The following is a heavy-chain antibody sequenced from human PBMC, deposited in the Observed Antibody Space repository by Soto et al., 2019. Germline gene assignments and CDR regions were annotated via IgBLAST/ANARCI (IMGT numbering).Heavy chain of an antibody. V-gene: IGHV5-51*01. CDR3: ARPIVGANDAFDI. Sequence: RGESLKISCKGSGYSFTSYWIGWVRQMPGKGLEWMGIIYPGDSDTRYSPSFQGQVTISADKSISTAYLQWSSLKASDTAMYYCARPIVGANDAFDIWGQGTMVTVSS. J-gene: IGHJ3*02. D-gene: IGHD1-26*01. CDR2: IYPGDSDT. CDR1: GYSFTSYW.